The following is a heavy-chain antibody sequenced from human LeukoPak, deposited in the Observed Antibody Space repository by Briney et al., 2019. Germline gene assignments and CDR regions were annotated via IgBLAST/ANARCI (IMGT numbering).Heavy chain of an antibody. Sequence: GGSLRLSCAASGFTFSSYSMNWVRQARGKGREWVSSISSSSSHIYYADSVEGRFPITRDNAKNTLYLQLNSLSAEDTAVDYYARACWLVRERSFDYWGQGTLVTVSS. CDR2: ISSSSSHI. CDR1: GFTFSSYS. V-gene: IGHV3-21*01. J-gene: IGHJ4*02. CDR3: ARACWLVRERSFDY. D-gene: IGHD6-19*01.